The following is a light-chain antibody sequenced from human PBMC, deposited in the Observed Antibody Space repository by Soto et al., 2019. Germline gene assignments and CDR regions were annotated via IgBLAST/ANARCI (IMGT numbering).Light chain of an antibody. CDR3: QQYNKWPRT. J-gene: IGKJ2*01. Sequence: EALLTQSPATLSVSPGERATLSCRASQSVSSSHLAWYQHKPGQAPRLLIYGASTTATGIPARFSGSGSGTEFTLTISSLQSEDFAVYNCQQYNKWPRTFGQGTKVDIK. CDR1: QSVSSSH. V-gene: IGKV3-15*01. CDR2: GAS.